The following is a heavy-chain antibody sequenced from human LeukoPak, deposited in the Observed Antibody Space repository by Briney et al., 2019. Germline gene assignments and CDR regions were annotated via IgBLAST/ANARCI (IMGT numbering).Heavy chain of an antibody. Sequence: ASVKVSCKASGDSFSSNSVNLERQAPGQGLEWMGMIIPFLGITHYAQRFQGRVTIRADKSTSTAYMELSSLRPEDTAVYYCARARRVRVISPDYSWLDPWGQGTLVTVSS. CDR1: GDSFSSNS. CDR3: ARARRVRVISPDYSWLDP. CDR2: IIPFLGIT. D-gene: IGHD3-10*01. J-gene: IGHJ5*02. V-gene: IGHV1-69*02.